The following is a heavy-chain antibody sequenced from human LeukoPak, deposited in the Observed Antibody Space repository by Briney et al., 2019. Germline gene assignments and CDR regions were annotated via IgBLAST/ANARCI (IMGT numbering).Heavy chain of an antibody. J-gene: IGHJ5*02. Sequence: SETLSLTCAVYGESFSGYYWSWIRQPPGKGLEWIGEINHSGSTNYNPSLKSRVTISVDTSKNQFSLKLSSVTAADTAVYYCARALAYTNWFDPWGQGTLVTVSS. CDR2: INHSGST. D-gene: IGHD1-14*01. CDR3: ARALAYTNWFDP. V-gene: IGHV4-34*01. CDR1: GESFSGYY.